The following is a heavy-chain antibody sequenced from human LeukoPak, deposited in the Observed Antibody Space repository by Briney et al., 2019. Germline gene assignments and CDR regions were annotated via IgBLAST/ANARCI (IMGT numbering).Heavy chain of an antibody. CDR3: TRDPRLCDY. CDR1: GFTFRDFY. CDR2: IGPSGTIM. V-gene: IGHV3-11*01. J-gene: IGHJ4*02. Sequence: PGGSLRLSCAASGFTFRDFYMTWIRQAPGKGLEWVAYIGPSGTIMNYADSVKGRFTVSRDSSENSLYLHMNSLRAEDTAVYYCTRDPRLCDYWGQGTLVTVSS.